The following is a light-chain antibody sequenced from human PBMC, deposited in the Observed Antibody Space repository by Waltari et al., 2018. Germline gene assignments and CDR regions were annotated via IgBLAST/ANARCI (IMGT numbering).Light chain of an antibody. CDR1: TGAVSSGHN. V-gene: IGLV7-46*01. J-gene: IGLJ3*02. CDR2: DTT. Sequence: QAVVTQEPSLTVSPGGTVTLTCGSSTGAVSSGHNPHWFQQKPGQAPRTLIYDTTNKHAWTPARFSGSLLGGKAALTLSGARPEDEAEYYCLVSFSATLVFGGGTKLTVL. CDR3: LVSFSATLV.